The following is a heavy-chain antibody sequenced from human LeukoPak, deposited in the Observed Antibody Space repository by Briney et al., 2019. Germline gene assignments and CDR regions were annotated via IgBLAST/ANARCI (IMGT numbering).Heavy chain of an antibody. CDR1: GGSFSGYY. Sequence: PSETLSLTCAVYGGSFSGYYWSWIRQPPGKGLEWIGEINHSGSTNYNPSLKSRVTISVDTSKNQFSLELSSVTAADTAVYYCARVYDYGDPLFDYWGQGTLVTVSS. V-gene: IGHV4-34*01. CDR3: ARVYDYGDPLFDY. CDR2: INHSGST. D-gene: IGHD4-17*01. J-gene: IGHJ4*02.